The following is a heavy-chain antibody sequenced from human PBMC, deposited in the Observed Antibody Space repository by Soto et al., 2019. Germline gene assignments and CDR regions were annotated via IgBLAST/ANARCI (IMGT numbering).Heavy chain of an antibody. V-gene: IGHV3-48*01. D-gene: IGHD6-19*01. CDR3: AMLGGWSGGSNDMDV. CDR1: GFSFSSYS. J-gene: IGHJ6*02. Sequence: EVQLVESGGGLVQPGGSLRLSCAASGFSFSSYSMNWVRQAPGKGLEWVSYISSSSSTIYYVDSVKGRFTISRENAKNSLYLQMNSLKTEDTAVYYCAMLGGWSGGSNDMDVWGQGTTVTVSS. CDR2: ISSSSSTI.